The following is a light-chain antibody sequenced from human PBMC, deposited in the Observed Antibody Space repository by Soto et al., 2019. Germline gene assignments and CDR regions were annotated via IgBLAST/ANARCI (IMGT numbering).Light chain of an antibody. J-gene: IGKJ1*01. V-gene: IGKV1-5*01. Sequence: GDRVTITCRASQSITTFLAWYQQKPGKAPQILIYDASKLEPGVPSRLSGGGSGTEFTLTISCLQSEDFATYYCQQYYSYLVTFGQGTKVDI. CDR1: QSITTF. CDR3: QQYYSYLVT. CDR2: DAS.